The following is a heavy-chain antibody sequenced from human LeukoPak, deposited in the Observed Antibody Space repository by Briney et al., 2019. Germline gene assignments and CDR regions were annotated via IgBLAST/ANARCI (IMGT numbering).Heavy chain of an antibody. CDR1: GFTFSYA. CDR2: ISYDGSNK. CDR3: ARDSHSRDSSDYMDV. V-gene: IGHV3-30*01. D-gene: IGHD6-6*01. Sequence: PGRSLRLSCAASGFTFSYAMHWVRQAPGKGLEWVAVISYDGSNKYYADSVKGRFSISRDNSKNTLYLQMNSLRAEDTAVYYCARDSHSRDSSDYMDVWGKGTTVTVSS. J-gene: IGHJ6*03.